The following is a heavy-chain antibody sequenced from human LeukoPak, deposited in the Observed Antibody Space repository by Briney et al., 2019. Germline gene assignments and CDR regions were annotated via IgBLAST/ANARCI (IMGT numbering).Heavy chain of an antibody. J-gene: IGHJ4*02. CDR3: ARDGQGDLPHDY. D-gene: IGHD2-21*02. CDR1: GFTRSDYW. CDR2: INNDGSHI. Sequence: PGGSLRLSCAASGFTRSDYWMHWVRQAPGKGLVWVSLINNDGSHIAYADSVKGRFTISRDNAKNTLYLQMNSLRAEDTAVYYCARDGQGDLPHDYWGQGTLVTASS. V-gene: IGHV3-74*01.